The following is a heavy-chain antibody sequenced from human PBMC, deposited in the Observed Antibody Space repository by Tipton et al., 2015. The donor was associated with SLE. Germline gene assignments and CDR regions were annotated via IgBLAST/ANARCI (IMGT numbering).Heavy chain of an antibody. V-gene: IGHV3-7*01. J-gene: IGHJ6*02. CDR1: GFAFSSSW. CDR3: ARVLGSYYGMDV. Sequence: SLRLSCTASGFAFSSSWMNWVRQAPGKGLEWVANIKQDGSEKYYVDSVKGRFTISRDNAKNSLYLQMNSLRAEDTAVYYCARVLGSYYGMDVWGQGTTVTVSS. CDR2: IKQDGSEK.